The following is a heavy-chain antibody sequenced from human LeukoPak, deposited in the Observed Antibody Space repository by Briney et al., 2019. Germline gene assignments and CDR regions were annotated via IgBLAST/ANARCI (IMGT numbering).Heavy chain of an antibody. CDR1: GFTLSSYS. V-gene: IGHV3-48*04. CDR2: ISSTI. Sequence: GGSLRLSCAASGFTLSSYSMYWVRQAPGKGLGWVSYISSTIYYADSVKGRFTISRDNAKNSLYLQMNSLRAEDTAVYYCARGAYYYYMDVWGKGTTVTVSS. J-gene: IGHJ6*03. CDR3: ARGAYYYYMDV.